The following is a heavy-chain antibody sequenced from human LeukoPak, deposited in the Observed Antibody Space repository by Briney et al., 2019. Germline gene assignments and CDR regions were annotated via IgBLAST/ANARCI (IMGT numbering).Heavy chain of an antibody. J-gene: IGHJ6*02. D-gene: IGHD2-15*01. Sequence: SETLSLTCTVSGGSISSGGYYWSWIRQHPGKGLEWIGYIYHSGGTYYNPSLKSRVTISVDTSKNQFSLKLSSVTAADTAVYYCARVWGRYCSGGSCYSGDYGMDVWGQGTTVTVSS. V-gene: IGHV4-31*03. CDR3: ARVWGRYCSGGSCYSGDYGMDV. CDR2: IYHSGGT. CDR1: GGSISSGGYY.